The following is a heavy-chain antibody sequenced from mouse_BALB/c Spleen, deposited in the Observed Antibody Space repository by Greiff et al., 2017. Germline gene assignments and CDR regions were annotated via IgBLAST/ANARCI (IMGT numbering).Heavy chain of an antibody. CDR2: ISSGSSTI. D-gene: IGHD2-1*01. J-gene: IGHJ3*01. Sequence: EVKLVESGGGLVQPGGSRKLSCAASGFTFSSFGMHWVRQAPEKGLEWVAYISSGSSTIYYADTVKGRFTISRDNPKNTLFLQMTSLRSEDTAMYYCARGGGNYGFAYWGQGTLVTVSA. V-gene: IGHV5-17*02. CDR1: GFTFSSFG. CDR3: ARGGGNYGFAY.